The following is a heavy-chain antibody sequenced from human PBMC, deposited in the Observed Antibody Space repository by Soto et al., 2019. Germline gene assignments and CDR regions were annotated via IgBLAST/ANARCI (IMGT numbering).Heavy chain of an antibody. CDR2: IYYSGST. CDR3: ARRTIGSSSGWYWFDY. V-gene: IGHV4-59*08. CDR1: GGSISSYY. D-gene: IGHD6-19*01. Sequence: QVQLQESGPGLVKPSETLSLTCTVSGGSISSYYWSWIRQPPGKGLEWIGYIYYSGSTNYNPSLKSRVTISVDTSKNQFALKLSSVTAAYTAVYYCARRTIGSSSGWYWFDYWGQGTLVTVSS. J-gene: IGHJ4*02.